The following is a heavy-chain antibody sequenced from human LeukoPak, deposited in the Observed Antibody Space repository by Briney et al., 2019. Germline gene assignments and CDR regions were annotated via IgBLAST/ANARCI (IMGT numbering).Heavy chain of an antibody. V-gene: IGHV3-23*01. CDR2: ISGSGGST. CDR3: AKDHPRSRDAFDI. J-gene: IGHJ3*02. Sequence: GGSLRLSCAASGFTLSGYAMSWVRQAPGKGLEWVSAISGSGGSTYYADSVKGRFTISRDNSKNTLYLQMNSLRAEDTAVYYCAKDHPRSRDAFDIWGQGTMVTVSS. CDR1: GFTLSGYA.